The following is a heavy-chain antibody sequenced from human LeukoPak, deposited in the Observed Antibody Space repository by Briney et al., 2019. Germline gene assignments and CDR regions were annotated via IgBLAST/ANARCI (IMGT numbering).Heavy chain of an antibody. J-gene: IGHJ4*02. V-gene: IGHV3-21*01. CDR3: ARLRWPTTVVTFIDY. CDR1: GFTFSSYS. CDR2: ISSSSSYI. Sequence: GGSLRLSCAASGFTFSSYSMNWVRQAPGKGLEWVSSISSSSSYIYYADSVKGRFTISRDNAKNSLYLQMNSLRAEDTAVYYCARLRWPTTVVTFIDYWGQGTLVTVSS. D-gene: IGHD4-23*01.